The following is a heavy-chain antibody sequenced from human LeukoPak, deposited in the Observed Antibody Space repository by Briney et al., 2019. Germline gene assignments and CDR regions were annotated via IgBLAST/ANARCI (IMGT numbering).Heavy chain of an antibody. J-gene: IGHJ5*02. CDR2: INSNGANT. CDR3: ARGECFYDRRGYRVLDT. Sequence: PGGSLRLSCAGSGFTFSNHDMHWVRQAPGKALEYVAVINSNGANTFHAKSLNDRFTISRGNAKNILYLQMGSLRADDMAAYYSARGECFYDRRGYRVLDTWGQGTLVVVSS. D-gene: IGHD3-22*01. CDR1: GFTFSNHD. V-gene: IGHV3-64*01.